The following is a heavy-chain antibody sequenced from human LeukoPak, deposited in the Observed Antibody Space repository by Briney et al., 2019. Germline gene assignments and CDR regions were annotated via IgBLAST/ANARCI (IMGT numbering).Heavy chain of an antibody. CDR1: GGSISSSSYY. J-gene: IGHJ4*02. CDR3: ARKPIINNAWYYFDY. CDR2: IYYSGST. Sequence: SETLSLTCTVSGGSISSSSYYWGWIRQPPGKGLEWIGSIYYSGSTYYNPSLKSRVTISVDTSKNQFSLKLSSVTAADTAVYYCARKPIINNAWYYFDYWGQGTLVTVSS. V-gene: IGHV4-39*07. D-gene: IGHD1/OR15-1a*01.